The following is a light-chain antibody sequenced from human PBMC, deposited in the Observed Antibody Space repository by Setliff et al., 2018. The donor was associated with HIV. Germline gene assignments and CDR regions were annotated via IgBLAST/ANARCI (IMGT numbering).Light chain of an antibody. V-gene: IGLV2-14*01. CDR2: EVN. CDR3: SSYTSSSTYVV. J-gene: IGLJ2*01. Sequence: ALTQPASVSGSPGQSITISCTGTSSDVGGYNYVSWYQQHPGKAPKLIIYEVNNRPSGVSNRFSGSKSGNTASLTISRLQAEDEADYYCSSYTSSSTYVVFGGGTKVTVL. CDR1: SSDVGGYNY.